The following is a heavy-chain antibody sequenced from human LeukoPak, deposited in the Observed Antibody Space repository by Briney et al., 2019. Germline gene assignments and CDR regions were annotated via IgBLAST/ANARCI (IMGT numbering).Heavy chain of an antibody. V-gene: IGHV1-2*02. Sequence: GASVKVSCKASGYTFTGYYMHWVRQAPGQGLEWIGWINPNTGGTNYAQKFEGRVTMTRDTSISTAYMELSRLRSDDTAVYYCARPGPDTAMASVSWFDPWGQGTLVTVSS. CDR3: ARPGPDTAMASVSWFDP. D-gene: IGHD5-18*01. CDR2: INPNTGGT. CDR1: GYTFTGYY. J-gene: IGHJ5*02.